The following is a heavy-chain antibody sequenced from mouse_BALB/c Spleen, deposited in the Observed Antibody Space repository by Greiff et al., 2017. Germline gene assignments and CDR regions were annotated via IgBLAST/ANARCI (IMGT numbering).Heavy chain of an antibody. V-gene: IGHV5-17*02. J-gene: IGHJ3*01. D-gene: IGHD1-1*01. CDR3: ARSKYGGSSHFAY. CDR1: GFTFSSFG. Sequence: EVKLVESGGGLVQPGGSRKLSCAASGFTFSSFGMHWVRQAPEKGLEWVAYISSGSGTIYYADTVKGRFTISRDNPKNTLFLQMTSLRSEDTAMYDCARSKYGGSSHFAYWGQGTLVTVSA. CDR2: ISSGSGTI.